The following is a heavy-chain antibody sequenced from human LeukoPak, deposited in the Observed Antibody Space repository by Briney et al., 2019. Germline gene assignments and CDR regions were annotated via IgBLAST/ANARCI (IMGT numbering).Heavy chain of an antibody. D-gene: IGHD2-15*01. Sequence: GRSLRLSCAASGFTFSSYGMHWVRQAPGKGLEWVAVIWYDGTNTYYADSVKGRLTISRDNSKNTLYLQMNSLRAEDTAVYYCARDFCSGGSCYPDAFDIWGQGTMVTVSS. CDR1: GFTFSSYG. J-gene: IGHJ3*02. CDR3: ARDFCSGGSCYPDAFDI. V-gene: IGHV3-33*01. CDR2: IWYDGTNT.